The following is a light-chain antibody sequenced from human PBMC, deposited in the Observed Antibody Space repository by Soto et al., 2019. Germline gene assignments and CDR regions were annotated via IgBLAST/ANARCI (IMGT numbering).Light chain of an antibody. CDR3: QQSFTRT. CDR1: QGIGNY. CDR2: TSS. Sequence: DIQMTQSPSSLSASVGDRVTIICRASQGIGNYLAWYQQKPVKVPKLLIYTSSTSQSGVTSRFSGSGSGTDFTLTMSSLQPEDFATYYCQQSFTRTFGQGTKVDI. V-gene: IGKV1-27*01. J-gene: IGKJ1*01.